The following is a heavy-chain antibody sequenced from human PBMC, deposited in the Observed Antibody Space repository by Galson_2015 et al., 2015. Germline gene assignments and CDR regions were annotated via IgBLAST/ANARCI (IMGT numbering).Heavy chain of an antibody. CDR3: ARRYGSGSYWTLAFDY. CDR2: IYPGDSDT. CDR1: GYSFTSYW. Sequence: VKKPGESLKISCKGSGYSFTSYWIGWVRQMPGKGLEWMGIIYPGDSDTRYSPSFQGQVTISADKSISTAYLQWSSLKASDTAMYYCARRYGSGSYWTLAFDYWGQGTLVTVSS. J-gene: IGHJ4*02. D-gene: IGHD3-10*01. V-gene: IGHV5-51*01.